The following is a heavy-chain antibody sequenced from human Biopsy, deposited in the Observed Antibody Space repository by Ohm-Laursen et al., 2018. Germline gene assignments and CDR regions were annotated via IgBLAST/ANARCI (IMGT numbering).Heavy chain of an antibody. J-gene: IGHJ4*02. CDR1: GVYISDYY. D-gene: IGHD3/OR15-3a*01. CDR3: ASRGLVMASDYYFDD. V-gene: IGHV4-59*08. CDR2: VYYSGST. Sequence: TLSLTCSVSGVYISDYYWSWIRQPPGRGLDWVGSVYYSGSTNYNPSLKSRVTISADTSKSQLSLHLTSVTAADTAVYYCASRGLVMASDYYFDDWGQGTLVTVSS.